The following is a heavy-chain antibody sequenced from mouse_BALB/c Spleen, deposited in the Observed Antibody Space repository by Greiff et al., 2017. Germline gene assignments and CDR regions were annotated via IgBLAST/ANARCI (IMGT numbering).Heavy chain of an antibody. D-gene: IGHD2-1*01. CDR2: IYPGNSDT. CDR3: TRDEIYGNLGYFDY. V-gene: IGHV1-5*01. CDR1: GYSFTSYW. J-gene: IGHJ2*01. Sequence: VQLQQSGTVLARPGASVKMSCKASGYSFTSYWMHWVKQRPGQGLEWIGAIYPGNSDTSYNQKFKGKAKLTAVTSASTAYMELSSLTNEDSAVYYCTRDEIYGNLGYFDYWGQGTTLTVSS.